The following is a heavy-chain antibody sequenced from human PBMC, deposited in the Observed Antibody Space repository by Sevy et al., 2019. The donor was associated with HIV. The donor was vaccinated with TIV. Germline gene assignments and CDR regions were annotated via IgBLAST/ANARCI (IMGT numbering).Heavy chain of an antibody. Sequence: SETLSLTCTVSGGSVSRSTYYWGWIRQTPGKGLEWIGSIYYSGSTYYNPSLKSRVTISVDTSKNQFSLKLSSVTAADTAVYYCARHSSMTTVTMNYWGQGTLVTVSS. CDR3: ARHSSMTTVTMNY. CDR2: IYYSGST. J-gene: IGHJ4*02. D-gene: IGHD4-17*01. V-gene: IGHV4-39*01. CDR1: GGSVSRSTYY.